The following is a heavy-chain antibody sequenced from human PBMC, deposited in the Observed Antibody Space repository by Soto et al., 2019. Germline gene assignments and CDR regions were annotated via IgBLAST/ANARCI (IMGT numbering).Heavy chain of an antibody. Sequence: QVQLVESGGGVVQAGRSLRLSCAASGFTFSAYVMHWVRQAPGKGLEWVAVIWYDGSNKYYADSVKGRFTISRDNSKNTLYPQMTSLRAEDTAVYYCARGGRDRGVTDYWGQGTLVTVSS. CDR3: ARGGRDRGVTDY. D-gene: IGHD3-10*01. J-gene: IGHJ4*02. CDR2: IWYDGSNK. CDR1: GFTFSAYV. V-gene: IGHV3-33*01.